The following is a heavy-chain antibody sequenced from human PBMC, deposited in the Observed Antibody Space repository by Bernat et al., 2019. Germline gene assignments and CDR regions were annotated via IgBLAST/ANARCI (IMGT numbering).Heavy chain of an antibody. CDR1: GFTFSSYG. CDR3: ASIAAAGTDPLGFDP. Sequence: QVQLVESGGGVVQPGRSLRLSCAASGFTFSSYGMHWVRRAPGKGLEGVAVISYDGSNKYYVDSVKGRFTISRDNSKNTLYLQMNSLRAEDTAVYYCASIAAAGTDPLGFDPWGQGTLVTVSS. CDR2: ISYDGSNK. V-gene: IGHV3-30*03. J-gene: IGHJ5*02. D-gene: IGHD6-13*01.